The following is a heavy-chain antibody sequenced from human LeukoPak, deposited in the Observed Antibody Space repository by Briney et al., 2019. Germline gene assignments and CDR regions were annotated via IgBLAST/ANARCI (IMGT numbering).Heavy chain of an antibody. CDR2: ISGSGGST. CDR1: GFTFSSYG. J-gene: IGHJ3*02. D-gene: IGHD4-17*01. V-gene: IGHV3-23*01. CDR3: AMSTVTTSQAFDI. Sequence: GGSLRLSCAASGFTFSSYGMSWVRQAPGKGLEWVSAISGSGGSTYYADSVKGRFTISRDNSKNTLYLQMNSLRAEDTAVYYCAMSTVTTSQAFDIWGQGTMVTVSS.